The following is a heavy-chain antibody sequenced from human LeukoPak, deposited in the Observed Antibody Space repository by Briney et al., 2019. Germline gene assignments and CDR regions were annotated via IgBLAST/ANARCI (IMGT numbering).Heavy chain of an antibody. CDR1: GGSFSGYY. D-gene: IGHD3-10*01. V-gene: IGHV4-34*01. Sequence: SETLSLTCAVYGGSFSGYYWSWIRQPPGKGLEWIGEIDHTGTTNYNPSLKSRVTLSLDTSKSQFSLKLRSVTAAGTAVYYCARDVNGVIDYWGQGTLVTVSS. CDR3: ARDVNGVIDY. J-gene: IGHJ4*02. CDR2: IDHTGTT.